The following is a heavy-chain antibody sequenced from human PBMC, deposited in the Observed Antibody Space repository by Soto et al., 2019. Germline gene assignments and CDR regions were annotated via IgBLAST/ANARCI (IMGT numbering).Heavy chain of an antibody. CDR1: GFTFDSYA. CDR2: ISGSAAST. J-gene: IGHJ4*02. Sequence: PGGSLRLSCSASGFTFDSYAMSWVRQAPGKGLEWVSTISGSAASTYYADSVKGQFIISRDNSKNTLYLQMSSLRAEDTAVYYCAKATSSGTSRPFDYWGQGTLVTVSS. V-gene: IGHV3-23*01. D-gene: IGHD1-1*01. CDR3: AKATSSGTSRPFDY.